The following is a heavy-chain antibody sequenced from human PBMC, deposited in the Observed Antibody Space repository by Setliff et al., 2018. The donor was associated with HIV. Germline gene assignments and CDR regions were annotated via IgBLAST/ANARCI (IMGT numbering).Heavy chain of an antibody. CDR2: IDNSGST. CDR1: GGPISSYY. Sequence: SETLSLTCTVSGGPISSYYWSWIRQPPGKGLEWIGYIDNSGSTNYNPSLKSRVTISVDTSKNQISLKLSSVTAADTAMYYCARRGYSYVERVYYYYMDVWGKGTTVTVSS. J-gene: IGHJ6*03. V-gene: IGHV4-4*09. CDR3: ARRGYSYVERVYYYYMDV. D-gene: IGHD5-18*01.